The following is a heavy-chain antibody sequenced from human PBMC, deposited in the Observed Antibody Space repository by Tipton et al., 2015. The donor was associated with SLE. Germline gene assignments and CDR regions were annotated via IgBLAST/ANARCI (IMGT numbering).Heavy chain of an antibody. V-gene: IGHV4-39*07. J-gene: IGHJ3*02. D-gene: IGHD3-22*01. CDR1: GGSISSSSYY. CDR2: IYYSGST. Sequence: TLSLTCTVSGGSISSSSYYWGWIRQPPGKGLEWIGSIYYSGSTYYNPSLKSRVTISVDTSKNQFSLKLSSVTAADTAVYYCARRVVAQGQLAFDIWGQGTMVTVSS. CDR3: ARRVVAQGQLAFDI.